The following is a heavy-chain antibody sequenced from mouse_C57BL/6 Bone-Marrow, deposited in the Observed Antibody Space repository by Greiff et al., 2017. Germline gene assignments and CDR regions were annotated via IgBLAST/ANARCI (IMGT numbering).Heavy chain of an antibody. CDR3: ARQFHYYGYFDY. V-gene: IGHV1-80*01. CDR2: IYPGDGDT. J-gene: IGHJ2*01. D-gene: IGHD1-2*01. CDR1: GYAFSSYW. Sequence: QVQLQQSGAELVKPGASVKISCKASGYAFSSYWMNWVKQRPGQGLEWIGQIYPGDGDTNYNGKFKGKATLTADKSSSTAYMQLSSLTSEDSAVYFCARQFHYYGYFDYWGQGTILTVSS.